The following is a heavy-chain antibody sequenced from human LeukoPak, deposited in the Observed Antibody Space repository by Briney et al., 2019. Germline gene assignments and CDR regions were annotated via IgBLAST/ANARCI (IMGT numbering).Heavy chain of an antibody. CDR1: GFTFSDYY. V-gene: IGHV3-11*05. Sequence: GGSLRLSCAASGFTFSDYYMSWIRQAPGKGLEWVSYLSSSSSYTNYADSVKGRFTISRDNAKNSLYLQMNSLRAEDTAVYYCARVNYYDTRGIDAFDIWRQGTMVTVSS. CDR3: ARVNYYDTRGIDAFDI. D-gene: IGHD3-22*01. CDR2: LSSSSSYT. J-gene: IGHJ3*02.